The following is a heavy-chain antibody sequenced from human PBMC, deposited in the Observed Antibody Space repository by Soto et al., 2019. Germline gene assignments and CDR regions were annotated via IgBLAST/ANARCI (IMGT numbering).Heavy chain of an antibody. CDR1: GFTFDDYA. Sequence: GGSLRLSCAASGFTFDDYAMHWVRQAPGKGLEWVSGISWNSGSIGYADSVKGRFTISRDNAKNSLYLQMNSLRAEDTALYYCAKAGVSGKYAFDIWGQGTMVTVSS. D-gene: IGHD3-10*01. CDR3: AKAGVSGKYAFDI. CDR2: ISWNSGSI. V-gene: IGHV3-9*01. J-gene: IGHJ3*02.